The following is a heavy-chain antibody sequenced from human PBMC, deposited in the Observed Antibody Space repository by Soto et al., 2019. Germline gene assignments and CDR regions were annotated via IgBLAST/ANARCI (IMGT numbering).Heavy chain of an antibody. CDR1: GYTFTGYY. CDR2: IIPNSGGT. Sequence: ASVKVSCKASGYTFTGYYMHWVRQAPGQGLEWMGWIIPNSGGTDYAQKFQGRVTMTRDTSISTAYTELSRLRSDDTAVYYCAKWSAMVLPFDYWGQGTLVTVSS. CDR3: AKWSAMVLPFDY. D-gene: IGHD3-10*01. J-gene: IGHJ4*02. V-gene: IGHV1-2*02.